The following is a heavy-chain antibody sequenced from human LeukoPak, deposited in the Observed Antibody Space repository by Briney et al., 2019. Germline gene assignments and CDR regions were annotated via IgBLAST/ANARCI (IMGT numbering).Heavy chain of an antibody. D-gene: IGHD6-6*01. CDR1: GGSIGGSSYY. CDR3: ASDGSSGLLYYYYYYMDV. Sequence: PSETLSLTCSVSGGSIGGSSYYWDWIRQPPGKGLEWIGSIYYSGSTYYNPSLKSRVTISVDTSKNQFSLKLSSVTAADTAVYYCASDGSSGLLYYYYYYMDVWGKGTTVTVSS. V-gene: IGHV4-39*01. J-gene: IGHJ6*03. CDR2: IYYSGST.